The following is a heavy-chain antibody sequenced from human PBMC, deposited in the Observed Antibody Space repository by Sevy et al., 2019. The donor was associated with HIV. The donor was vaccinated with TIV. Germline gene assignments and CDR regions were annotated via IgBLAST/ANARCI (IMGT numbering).Heavy chain of an antibody. D-gene: IGHD2-21*01. V-gene: IGHV3-7*01. CDR2: IYQDGSQE. Sequence: GGSLRLSCAACGFSFSDYYMGWVRQAPGKGLEWVANIYQDGSQENYVDSMKGRFTISRDNAKNSVYLQMNSLRVDDTGIYYCTRELWPGDYWGQGTLVTVSS. CDR3: TRELWPGDY. CDR1: GFSFSDYY. J-gene: IGHJ4*02.